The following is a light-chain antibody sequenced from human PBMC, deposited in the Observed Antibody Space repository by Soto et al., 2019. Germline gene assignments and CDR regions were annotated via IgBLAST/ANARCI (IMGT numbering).Light chain of an antibody. CDR3: CSYAPVNTLV. CDR2: EVN. Sequence: QSALTQPASVSGSPGQSITISCTGTSSDVGSFYLVSWYQQYPRKAPKLVIYEVNKRPSGVSNRFSGSKSGNTASLTISGLQAEDEANYYCCSYAPVNTLVFGGGTKLTVL. CDR1: SSDVGSFYL. V-gene: IGLV2-23*02. J-gene: IGLJ2*01.